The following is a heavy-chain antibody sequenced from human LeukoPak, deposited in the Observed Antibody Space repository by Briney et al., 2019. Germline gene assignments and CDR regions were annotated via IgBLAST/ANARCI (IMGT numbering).Heavy chain of an antibody. D-gene: IGHD3-3*01. CDR3: ARVSAPYYDFWSGFFDP. J-gene: IGHJ5*02. CDR2: ISYDGSNK. CDR1: GFTFSSYD. Sequence: PGRSLRLSCAASGFTFSSYDMHWVRQAPGKGLEWVAVISYDGSNKYYADSVKGRFTISRDNSKNTLYLQMNSLRAEDTAVYYCARVSAPYYDFWSGFFDPWGQGTLVTVSS. V-gene: IGHV3-30-3*01.